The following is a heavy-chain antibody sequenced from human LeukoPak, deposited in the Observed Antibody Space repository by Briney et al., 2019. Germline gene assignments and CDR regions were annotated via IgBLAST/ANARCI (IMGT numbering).Heavy chain of an antibody. J-gene: IGHJ4*02. V-gene: IGHV1-69*13. CDR1: GYTFAGYY. CDR2: IIPIFGTA. Sequence: GASVKVSCKASGYTFAGYYIHWVRQAPGQGLEWMGGIIPIFGTANYAQKFQGRVTITADESTSTAYMELSSLRSEDTAVYYCATNYDFWSGSNTPAPDYWGQGTLVTVSS. D-gene: IGHD3-3*01. CDR3: ATNYDFWSGSNTPAPDY.